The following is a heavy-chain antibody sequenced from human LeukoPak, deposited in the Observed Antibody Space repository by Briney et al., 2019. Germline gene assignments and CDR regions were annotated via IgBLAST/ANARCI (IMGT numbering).Heavy chain of an antibody. V-gene: IGHV3-30*02. CDR2: IRYDGSNK. Sequence: GGSLRLSRAASGFTFSSYGMHWVRQAPGKGLEWVSFIRYDGSNKHYADSVKGRFTISRDNSKNTLYLQMNSLRAEDTAVYYCAKVGMVTTTPGYFDYWGQGTLVSVSS. J-gene: IGHJ4*02. CDR3: AKVGMVTTTPGYFDY. CDR1: GFTFSSYG. D-gene: IGHD4-17*01.